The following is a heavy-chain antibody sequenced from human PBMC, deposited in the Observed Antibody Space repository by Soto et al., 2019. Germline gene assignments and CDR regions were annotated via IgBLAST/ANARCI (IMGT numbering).Heavy chain of an antibody. J-gene: IGHJ4*02. Sequence: QVQVVQSGAEVKKPGSSVRVSCKASGGTSSSYAITWMRQAPGQGLEWMGGIIPILGTTDYAQKFQGRVTFTADESTRTVYMELSSLTSEDTAVYYCASGGTTVNRRFDFWGQGTLVTVSS. V-gene: IGHV1-69*01. D-gene: IGHD4-4*01. CDR2: IIPILGTT. CDR3: ASGGTTVNRRFDF. CDR1: GGTSSSYA.